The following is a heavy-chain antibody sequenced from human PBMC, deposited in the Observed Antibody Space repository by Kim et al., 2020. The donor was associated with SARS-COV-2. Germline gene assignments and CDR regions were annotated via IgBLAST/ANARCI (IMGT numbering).Heavy chain of an antibody. V-gene: IGHV4-31*03. CDR3: ARDAAAAGFDY. D-gene: IGHD6-13*01. J-gene: IGHJ4*02. CDR2: IYYSGST. Sequence: SETLSLTCTVSGGSISSGGYYWTWIRQHPGKGLEWIGYIYYSGSTYYNPSLKSRLTISLDTSKNQFSLKLSSVTAADTAVYYCARDAAAAGFDYWGQGTLVTVSS. CDR1: GGSISSGGYY.